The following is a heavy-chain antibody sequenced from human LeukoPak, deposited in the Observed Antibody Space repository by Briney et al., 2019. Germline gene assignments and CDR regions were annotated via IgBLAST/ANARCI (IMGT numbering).Heavy chain of an antibody. CDR2: ISGGGSSI. J-gene: IGHJ4*02. CDR3: ARDGSNFDPFDY. D-gene: IGHD4-11*01. Sequence: GGSLRLSCAASGFTFSSHEMNWVRQAPGKGLEWVSYISGGGSSIDYTESVEGRVTISRDNARNSLYLQMNSLRGEDPAVYYCARDGSNFDPFDYWGQGTLVTVSS. V-gene: IGHV3-48*03. CDR1: GFTFSSHE.